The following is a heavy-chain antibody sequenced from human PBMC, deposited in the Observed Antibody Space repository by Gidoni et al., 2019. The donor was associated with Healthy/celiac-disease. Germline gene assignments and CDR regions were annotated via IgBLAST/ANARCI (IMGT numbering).Heavy chain of an antibody. V-gene: IGHV4-39*01. CDR3: ARRKHENWFDP. CDR2: IYYSGST. Sequence: QLQLQESGPGLVKPSETLSLTCPVPGGSIISSSYYWGWIRQPPGKGLEWIGSIYYSGSTYYNPSLKSRVTISVDTSKNQFSLKLSSVTAADTAVYYCARRKHENWFDPWGQGTLVTVSS. J-gene: IGHJ5*02. CDR1: GGSIISSSYY.